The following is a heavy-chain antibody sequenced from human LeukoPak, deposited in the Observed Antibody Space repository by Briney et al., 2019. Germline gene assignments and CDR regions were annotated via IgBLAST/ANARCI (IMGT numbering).Heavy chain of an antibody. Sequence: ASVKVSCKASGYTLTGYYMHWVRQAPGQGLEWMGWINPNSGGTNYAQKFQGRVTMTRDTSISTAYMELSRLRSDDTAVYYCARAGATSRGGDYWGQGTLVTVSS. V-gene: IGHV1-2*02. CDR3: ARAGATSRGGDY. CDR2: INPNSGGT. D-gene: IGHD1-26*01. J-gene: IGHJ4*02. CDR1: GYTLTGYY.